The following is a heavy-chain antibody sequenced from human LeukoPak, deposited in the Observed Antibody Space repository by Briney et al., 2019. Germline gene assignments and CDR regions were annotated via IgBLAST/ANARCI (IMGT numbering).Heavy chain of an antibody. J-gene: IGHJ4*02. Sequence: SETLSLTCAVSGGSISSGGYSWSWIRQPPRKGLEWIGYIYPSASHCQTPHLKSRVTISVDRSKNQLSLKLSSATAADTAVYSCARGPPRCFDWFALDYWGQGTLVTVSS. V-gene: IGHV4-30-2*01. CDR1: GGSISSGGYS. CDR2: IYPSASH. D-gene: IGHD3-9*01. CDR3: ARGPPRCFDWFALDY.